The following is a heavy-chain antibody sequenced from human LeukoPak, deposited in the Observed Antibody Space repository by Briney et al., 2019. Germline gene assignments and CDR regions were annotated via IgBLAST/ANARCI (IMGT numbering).Heavy chain of an antibody. Sequence: PGGSLRLSCAASGFTFSSYGIHWVRQAPGKGLEWVAYISYDGSNEFYADSVKGRFTLSRDNSQNTVYLQMNSLRAEDTAVYYCAKDAGTWHCSITSCYREHYYYYMDVWGKGTTVTVSS. D-gene: IGHD2-2*02. CDR2: ISYDGSNE. J-gene: IGHJ6*03. V-gene: IGHV3-30*18. CDR3: AKDAGTWHCSITSCYREHYYYYMDV. CDR1: GFTFSSYG.